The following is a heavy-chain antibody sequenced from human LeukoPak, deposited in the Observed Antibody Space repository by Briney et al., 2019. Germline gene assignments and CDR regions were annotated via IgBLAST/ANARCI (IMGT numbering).Heavy chain of an antibody. D-gene: IGHD3-22*01. CDR1: GSTFSSYW. J-gene: IGHJ4*02. CDR3: ASLTLPYYYDSSGYLDADY. CDR2: INSDGSST. Sequence: GGSLRLSCAASGSTFSSYWMHWVRQAPGKGLVWVSRINSDGSSTSYADSVKGRFTISRDNAKNTLYLQMNSLRAEDTAVYYCASLTLPYYYDSSGYLDADYWGQGTLVTVSS. V-gene: IGHV3-74*01.